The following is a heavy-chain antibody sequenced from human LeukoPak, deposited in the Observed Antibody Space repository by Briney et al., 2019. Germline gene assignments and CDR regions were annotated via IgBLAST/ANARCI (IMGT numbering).Heavy chain of an antibody. V-gene: IGHV4-30-4*01. D-gene: IGHD3-9*01. CDR3: ARGSPDWLTAFDI. Sequence: SETLSLTCTVSGGSISSYYWSWIRQPPGKGLEWIGYIYYSGSTYYNPSLKSRVTISVDTSKNQFSLKLSSVTAADTAVYYCARGSPDWLTAFDIWGQGTMVTVSS. CDR2: IYYSGST. J-gene: IGHJ3*02. CDR1: GGSISSYY.